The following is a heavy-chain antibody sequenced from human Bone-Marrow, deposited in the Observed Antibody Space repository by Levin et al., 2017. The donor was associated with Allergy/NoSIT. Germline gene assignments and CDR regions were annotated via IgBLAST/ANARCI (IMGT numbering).Heavy chain of an antibody. CDR1: GFTFSYYS. CDR2: ISSSGDTI. D-gene: IGHD6-19*01. V-gene: IGHV3-48*01. J-gene: IGHJ6*03. CDR3: ARPPQWLGYMDV. Sequence: GGSLRLSCEVSGFTFSYYSMNWVRQAPGKGLEWVSYISSSGDTIYYADSVRGRFTLSRDNAKNSLYLQMNGLRAEDTAVYYCARPPQWLGYMDVWGKGTTVTVSS.